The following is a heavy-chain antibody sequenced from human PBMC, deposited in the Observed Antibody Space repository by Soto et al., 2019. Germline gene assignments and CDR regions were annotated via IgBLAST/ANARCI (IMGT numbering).Heavy chain of an antibody. J-gene: IGHJ4*02. CDR1: GYTFTTYD. CDR3: ARRKERSGPNYFDY. V-gene: IGHV1-8*01. CDR2: MNPYTGKA. D-gene: IGHD6-25*01. Sequence: QVQLVQSGAEVKKPGASVKVSCKASGYTFTTYDINWVRQAPGQGLEWMGWMNPYTGKAGYAQKFQGRVTMTRNNSIGTAYMELSGLRSEDTAVYYCARRKERSGPNYFDYWGQGTLVTVSS.